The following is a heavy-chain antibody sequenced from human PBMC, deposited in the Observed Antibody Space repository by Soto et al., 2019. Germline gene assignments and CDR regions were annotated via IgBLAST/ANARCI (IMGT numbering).Heavy chain of an antibody. CDR3: AKGGLQSGYYYYGMDV. J-gene: IGHJ6*02. CDR2: ISAYNGNT. V-gene: IGHV1-18*01. CDR1: GYTFTSYG. D-gene: IGHD4-4*01. Sequence: GASVKVSCKASGYTFTSYGISWVRQAPGQGLEWMGWISAYNGNTNYAQKLQGRVTMTTDTSTSTAYMELRSLRSDDTAVYYCAKGGLQSGYYYYGMDVWGQGTTVTVSS.